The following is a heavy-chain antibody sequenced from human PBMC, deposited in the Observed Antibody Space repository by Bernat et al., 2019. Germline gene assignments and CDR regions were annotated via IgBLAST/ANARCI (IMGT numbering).Heavy chain of an antibody. CDR2: IRCKPNNYAT. V-gene: IGHV3-73*01. Sequence: EVQLVESGGGLVQPGGSLKLSCAASGFTFSGSDIYWVRQASGKGLEWVGRIRCKPNNYATAYAASGKGRFTVSRDDSENTAYLQMNSLKTEDTAVYYCSATVYGGIDYWGQGTLVTVSS. CDR3: SATVYGGIDY. J-gene: IGHJ4*02. D-gene: IGHD4-17*01. CDR1: GFTFSGSD.